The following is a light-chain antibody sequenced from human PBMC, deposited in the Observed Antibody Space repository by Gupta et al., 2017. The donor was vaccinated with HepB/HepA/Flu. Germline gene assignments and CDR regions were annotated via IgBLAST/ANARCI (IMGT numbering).Light chain of an antibody. CDR1: QSVSSY. CDR2: DAS. CDR3: QQRSNWHPFT. Sequence: EIVLTQSPATLSLSPGERATLSCRASQSVSSYLAWYQQKPGQAPRLLIYDASNRATGILARFSGSGPGTDFTLTISSLEPEDFAVYYCQQRSNWHPFTFGPGTKVDIK. V-gene: IGKV3D-11*02. J-gene: IGKJ3*01.